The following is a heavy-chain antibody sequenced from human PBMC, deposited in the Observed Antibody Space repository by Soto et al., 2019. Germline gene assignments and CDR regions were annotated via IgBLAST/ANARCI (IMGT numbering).Heavy chain of an antibody. V-gene: IGHV4-30-2*01. J-gene: IGHJ4*02. Sequence: SETLSLTCAVSGGSISSGGYSWSWIRQPPGKGLEWIGYIYHSGSTYYNPSLKSRVTISVDRSKNQFSLKLSSVTAADTAVYYCARAWQYSSGFFDYWGQGTLVTVS. CDR3: ARAWQYSSGFFDY. CDR2: IYHSGST. CDR1: GGSISSGGYS. D-gene: IGHD6-19*01.